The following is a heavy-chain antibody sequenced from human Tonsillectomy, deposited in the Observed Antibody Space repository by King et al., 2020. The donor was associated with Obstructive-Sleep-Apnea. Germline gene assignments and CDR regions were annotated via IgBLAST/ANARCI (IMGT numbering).Heavy chain of an antibody. Sequence: QLQESGPGLVKPSETLSLTCTVSGYSISSGYYWGWIRQPPGKGLEWIGSIYHSGSTYYNPSLKSRVTISVDTSKNQFSLKLSSVTAADTAVYYCATAHILTGPDYYWGQGTLVTVSS. J-gene: IGHJ4*02. CDR3: ATAHILTGPDYY. CDR1: GYSISSGYY. CDR2: IYHSGST. D-gene: IGHD3-9*01. V-gene: IGHV4-38-2*02.